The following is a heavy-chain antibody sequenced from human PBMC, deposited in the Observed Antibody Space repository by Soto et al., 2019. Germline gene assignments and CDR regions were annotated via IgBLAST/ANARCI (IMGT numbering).Heavy chain of an antibody. V-gene: IGHV1-24*01. CDR2: FDPEDGET. D-gene: IGHD2-15*01. J-gene: IGHJ3*02. CDR3: ATADSGHAFDI. Sequence: ASVKVSCTVSGYTLTDLSMHCVRQAPGKGLEWMGGFDPEDGETIYAQKFQGRVTMTEDTSTDTAYMELSSLRSEDTAVYYCATADSGHAFDIWGQGTMVTVSS. CDR1: GYTLTDLS.